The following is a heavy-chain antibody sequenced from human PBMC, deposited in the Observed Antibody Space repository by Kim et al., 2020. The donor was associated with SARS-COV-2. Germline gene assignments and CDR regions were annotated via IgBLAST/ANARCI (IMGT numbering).Heavy chain of an antibody. CDR2: IYHSGST. Sequence: SETLSLTCTVSGYSISSGYYWGWIRQPPGKGLEWIGSIYHSGSTYYNPSLKSRVTISVDTSKNQFSLKLSSVTAADTAVYYCARESCSGGSCRIVAFDIWGQGTMVTVSS. CDR3: ARESCSGGSCRIVAFDI. D-gene: IGHD2-15*01. CDR1: GYSISSGYY. J-gene: IGHJ3*02. V-gene: IGHV4-38-2*02.